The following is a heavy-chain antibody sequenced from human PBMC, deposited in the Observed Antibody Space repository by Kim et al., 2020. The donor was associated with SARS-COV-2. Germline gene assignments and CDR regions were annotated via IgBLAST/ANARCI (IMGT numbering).Heavy chain of an antibody. J-gene: IGHJ4*02. CDR2: IKSKTDGGTT. CDR1: GFTFSNAW. V-gene: IGHV3-15*01. D-gene: IGHD3-10*01. Sequence: GGSLRLSCAASGFTFSNAWMSWVRQAPGKGLEWVGRIKSKTDGGTTDYAAPVKGRFTISRDDSKNTLYLQMNSLKTEDTAVYYCTTDPYTSMVRGVTSEPTFDYWGQGTLVTVSS. CDR3: TTDPYTSMVRGVTSEPTFDY.